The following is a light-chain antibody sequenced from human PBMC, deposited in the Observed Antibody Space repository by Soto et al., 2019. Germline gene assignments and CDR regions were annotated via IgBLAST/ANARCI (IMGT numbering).Light chain of an antibody. CDR1: SSDIGGYNF. CDR3: SSFTITNTYVI. CDR2: EVT. V-gene: IGLV2-14*01. J-gene: IGLJ2*01. Sequence: QSALTQPASVSGSPGQSITISCTGTSSDIGGYNFVSWYQQHPGKAPKLIIYEVTNRPSGVSNRFSASKSGNTASLTISGLPADDSADYYCSSFTITNTYVIFGG.